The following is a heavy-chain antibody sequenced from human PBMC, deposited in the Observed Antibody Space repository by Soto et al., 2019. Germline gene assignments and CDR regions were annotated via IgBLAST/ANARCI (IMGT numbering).Heavy chain of an antibody. Sequence: SAISGSGGSTYYTDSVKGRFTISRDNSKNTLYLQMNSLRAEDTAVYYCAKASLDRYYYDSSGYYYDEFGFDYWGQGTLVTVS. V-gene: IGHV3-23*01. CDR3: AKASLDRYYYDSSGYYYDEFGFDY. J-gene: IGHJ4*02. D-gene: IGHD3-22*01. CDR2: ISGSGGST.